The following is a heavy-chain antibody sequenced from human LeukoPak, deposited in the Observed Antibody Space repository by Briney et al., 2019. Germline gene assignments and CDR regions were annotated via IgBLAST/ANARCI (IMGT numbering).Heavy chain of an antibody. Sequence: PSETLSLTCTVSGGSISSGGYYWSWIRQPPGKGLEWIGYIYYSGSTNYNPSLKSRLTISVDTSKNQFSLNLSSVTAADTAVYYCARGFSQLWLGYYYYYMDVWGKGTTVTVSS. V-gene: IGHV4-61*08. J-gene: IGHJ6*03. CDR2: IYYSGST. CDR1: GGSISSGGYY. D-gene: IGHD5-18*01. CDR3: ARGFSQLWLGYYYYYMDV.